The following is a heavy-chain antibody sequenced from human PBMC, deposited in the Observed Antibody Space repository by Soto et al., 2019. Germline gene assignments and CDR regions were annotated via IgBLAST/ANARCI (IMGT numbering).Heavy chain of an antibody. CDR2: IKSKTDGGTT. CDR3: SSPYSSTPIGIF. CDR1: GFTFSNAW. D-gene: IGHD6-13*01. V-gene: IGHV3-15*07. J-gene: IGHJ4*02. Sequence: GGSLRLSCAASGFTFSNAWMNWVRQAPGKGLEWVGRIKSKTDGGTTDYAAPVKGRFTISRDDSKNTLYLQMNSLKTEDTAVYFFSSPYSSTPIGIFCGQGSLVTVSS.